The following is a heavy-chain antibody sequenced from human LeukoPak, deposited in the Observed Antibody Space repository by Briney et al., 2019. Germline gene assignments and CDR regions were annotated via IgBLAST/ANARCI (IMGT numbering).Heavy chain of an antibody. Sequence: ASVKVSCKASGYTFTGYYMHWVRQAPGQGLEWMGWINPNSGGTNYAQKFQGGVTMTRDTSISTAYMELSRLRSDDTAVYYCARGARIAAAGTPSSDSIWFDPWGQGTLVTVSS. CDR1: GYTFTGYY. J-gene: IGHJ5*02. CDR2: INPNSGGT. V-gene: IGHV1-2*02. CDR3: ARGARIAAAGTPSSDSIWFDP. D-gene: IGHD6-13*01.